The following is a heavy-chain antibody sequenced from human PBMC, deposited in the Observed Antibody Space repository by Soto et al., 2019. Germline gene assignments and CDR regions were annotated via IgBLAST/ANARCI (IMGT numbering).Heavy chain of an antibody. V-gene: IGHV3-33*03. Sequence: PGGSLRLSCAASGFSFGSHGMHWVRQAPGKGLEWVAIIWYDGSHQYYADSVKGRFTISRDNSKNTVSLQMDSLRAEDTAVYYCAKDLGSSIAGYDVQPGHFAYWGQGTLVTVSS. CDR3: AKDLGSSIAGYDVQPGHFAY. CDR1: GFSFGSHG. CDR2: IWYDGSHQ. J-gene: IGHJ4*02. D-gene: IGHD3-16*01.